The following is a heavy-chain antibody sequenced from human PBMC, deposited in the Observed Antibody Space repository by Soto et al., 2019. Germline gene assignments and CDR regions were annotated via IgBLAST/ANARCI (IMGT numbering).Heavy chain of an antibody. CDR1: GGTFSSYA. CDR3: ARGWYCSGGSCYGFGGMDV. CDR2: IIPIFGTA. J-gene: IGHJ6*02. D-gene: IGHD2-15*01. V-gene: IGHV1-69*12. Sequence: QVQLVQSGAEVKKPGSSVKVSCKASGGTFSSYAISWVRQAPGQGLEWMGGIIPIFGTANYAQKFQGRVTITADESTSAAYMELSSLRSEGTAVYYCARGWYCSGGSCYGFGGMDVWGQGTTVTVFS.